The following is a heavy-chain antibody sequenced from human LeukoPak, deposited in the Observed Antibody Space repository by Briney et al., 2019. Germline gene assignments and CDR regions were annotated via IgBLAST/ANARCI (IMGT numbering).Heavy chain of an antibody. V-gene: IGHV3-7*01. Sequence: PGGSLRLSCAASGFTFSSYWTSWVRQAPGKGLEWVAHIKQDGSEKYYVDSVKGRFTISRDNAKNSLYLQMNSLRAEDTAVYYCARDPGYSSSWFYYYYGMDVWGQGTTVTVSS. CDR1: GFTFSSYW. CDR2: IKQDGSEK. CDR3: ARDPGYSSSWFYYYYGMDV. D-gene: IGHD6-13*01. J-gene: IGHJ6*02.